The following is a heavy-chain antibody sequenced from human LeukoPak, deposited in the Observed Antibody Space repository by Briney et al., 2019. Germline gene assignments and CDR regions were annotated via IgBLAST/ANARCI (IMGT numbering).Heavy chain of an antibody. CDR3: ARGGKVLNTEIRGALVSRDGFDI. D-gene: IGHD3-10*01. J-gene: IGHJ3*02. CDR2: MNPNSGNT. CDR1: GYTFTSYD. Sequence: ASVKVSCKASGYTFTSYDINWVRQATGQGLEWMGWMNPNSGNTGYAQKFQGRVTITRNTSISTAYMELSSLRSEDTAVYYCARGGKVLNTEIRGALVSRDGFDIWGQGTMVTVSS. V-gene: IGHV1-8*03.